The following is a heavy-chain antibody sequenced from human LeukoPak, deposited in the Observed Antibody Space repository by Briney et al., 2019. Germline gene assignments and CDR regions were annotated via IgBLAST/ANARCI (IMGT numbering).Heavy chain of an antibody. CDR2: IYYSGST. J-gene: IGHJ4*02. D-gene: IGHD3-22*01. Sequence: SETLPLTCTVSGGSISSYYWSWIRQPPGKGLEWIGYIYYSGSTNYNPSLKSRVTISVDTSKNQFSLKLSSVTAADTAVYYCARLVADSSGYNFDYWGQGTLVTVSS. CDR3: ARLVADSSGYNFDY. CDR1: GGSISSYY. V-gene: IGHV4-59*08.